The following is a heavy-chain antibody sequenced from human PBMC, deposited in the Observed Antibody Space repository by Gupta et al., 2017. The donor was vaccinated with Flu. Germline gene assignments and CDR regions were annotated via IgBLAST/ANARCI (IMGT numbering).Heavy chain of an antibody. CDR3: ARVRFVRGVLMED. Sequence: QVQLQQWGAGLLKPSETLSLTCAVYGGSFSGYYWSWIRQPPGKGLAWIGEIKHSGSTNYNPSLESLVTLSVDTSENQFSLKLSSVTAADTAVYYCARVRFVRGVLMEDWGQGTLVTVSS. J-gene: IGHJ4*02. V-gene: IGHV4-34*01. CDR1: GGSFSGYY. D-gene: IGHD3-10*02. CDR2: IKHSGST.